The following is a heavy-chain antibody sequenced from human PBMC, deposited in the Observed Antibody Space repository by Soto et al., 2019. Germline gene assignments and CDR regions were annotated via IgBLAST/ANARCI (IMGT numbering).Heavy chain of an antibody. CDR2: INTGDSET. Sequence: GESLKISCKGSGYSFTSYWIAWVRQMPGKGLEWMAIINTGDSETKYSPSFQGQVTISADKYINTAYLQWSSLKSSDTAMYYCARHAAYYDILTGYYFDXWGQGTQVTVSX. CDR3: ARHAAYYDILTGYYFDX. CDR1: GYSFTSYW. D-gene: IGHD3-9*01. J-gene: IGHJ4*02. V-gene: IGHV5-51*01.